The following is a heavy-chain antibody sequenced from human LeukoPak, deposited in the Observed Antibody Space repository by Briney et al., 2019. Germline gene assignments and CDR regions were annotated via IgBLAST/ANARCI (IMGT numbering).Heavy chain of an antibody. V-gene: IGHV1-46*01. J-gene: IGHJ4*02. Sequence: ASVKVSCKASGFTFTNYNMHWVRQAPGQGLEWMGIINPSGGSTNYAQNFQARVTMTRDTSTSTVYMELSSLRSEDTAVYYCARGVVAAPQTFDYWGQGTLVAVSS. D-gene: IGHD2-15*01. CDR3: ARGVVAAPQTFDY. CDR2: INPSGGST. CDR1: GFTFTNYN.